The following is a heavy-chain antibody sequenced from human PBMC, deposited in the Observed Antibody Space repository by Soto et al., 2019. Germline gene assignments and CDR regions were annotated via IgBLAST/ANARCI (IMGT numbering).Heavy chain of an antibody. CDR2: INHSGST. D-gene: IGHD6-13*01. CDR1: GDSVTNYF. CDR3: ARGGYSSSWTYYYYYGMDV. Sequence: PSETLSLTCTVSGDSVTNYFWSWIRQPPGKGLEWIGEINHSGSTNYNPSLKSRVTISVDTSKNQFSLKLSSVTAADTAVYYCARGGYSSSWTYYYYYGMDVWGQGTTVTVSS. J-gene: IGHJ6*02. V-gene: IGHV4-34*01.